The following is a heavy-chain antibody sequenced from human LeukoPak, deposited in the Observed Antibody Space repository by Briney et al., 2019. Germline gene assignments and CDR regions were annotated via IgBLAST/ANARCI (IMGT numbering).Heavy chain of an antibody. Sequence: GGSLRLSCAASGFTFSSYAMSWVRQAPGKGLEWVSAISGSGGSTYYADSVKGRFTISRDNSKNTLYLQMNSLRAEVTAVYYCAKVPLVVAATPAGFDYWGQGTLVTVSS. CDR3: AKVPLVVAATPAGFDY. CDR2: ISGSGGST. CDR1: GFTFSSYA. J-gene: IGHJ4*02. D-gene: IGHD2-15*01. V-gene: IGHV3-23*01.